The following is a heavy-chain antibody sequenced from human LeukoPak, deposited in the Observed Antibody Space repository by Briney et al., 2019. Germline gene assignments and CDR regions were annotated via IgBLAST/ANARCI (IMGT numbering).Heavy chain of an antibody. CDR3: AKAVAAAGRFGFDP. CDR1: GGSISSYY. J-gene: IGHJ5*02. V-gene: IGHV4-59*01. D-gene: IGHD6-13*01. Sequence: SETLSLTCTVSGGSISSYYWSWIRQPPGKGLEWIGYIYNSGSTNYNPSLQSRVTISVDTSKNQFSLRLTSVTAADTAVYYCAKAVAAAGRFGFDPWGQGTLVTVSS. CDR2: IYNSGST.